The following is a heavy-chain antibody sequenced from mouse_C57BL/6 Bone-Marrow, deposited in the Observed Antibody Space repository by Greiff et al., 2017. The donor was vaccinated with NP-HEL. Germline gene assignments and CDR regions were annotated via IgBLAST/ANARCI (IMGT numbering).Heavy chain of an antibody. Sequence: EVQGVESGGGLVKPGGSLKLSCAASGFTFSDYGMHWVRQAPEKGLEWVAYISSGSSTIYYADTVKGRFTISRDNAKNTLFLQMTSLRSEDTAMYYCARPPDYYGSSIFDYWGQGTTLTVSS. CDR2: ISSGSSTI. CDR3: ARPPDYYGSSIFDY. J-gene: IGHJ2*01. V-gene: IGHV5-17*01. D-gene: IGHD1-1*01. CDR1: GFTFSDYG.